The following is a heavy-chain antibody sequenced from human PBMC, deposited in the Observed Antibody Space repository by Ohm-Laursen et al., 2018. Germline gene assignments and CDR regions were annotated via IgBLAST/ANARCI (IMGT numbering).Heavy chain of an antibody. CDR3: ARGKVVVPYGMDV. Sequence: SETLSLTCTVSGGSISSYYWSWIRQPPGKGLEWIGYIYYSGSTNYNPSLKSRVTISVDTSKNQFSLKLSSVTAADTAVYYCARGKVVVPYGMDVWGQGTTVTVSS. CDR2: IYYSGST. CDR1: GGSISSYY. J-gene: IGHJ6*02. V-gene: IGHV4-59*01. D-gene: IGHD2-2*01.